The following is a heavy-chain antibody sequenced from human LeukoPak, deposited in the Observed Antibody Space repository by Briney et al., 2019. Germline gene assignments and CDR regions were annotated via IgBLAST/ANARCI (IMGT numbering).Heavy chain of an antibody. CDR1: GGSFSGYY. CDR3: ARAVSYGSGNSPRPYYYNYGLDV. D-gene: IGHD3-10*01. CDR2: INHSGST. J-gene: IGHJ6*02. V-gene: IGHV4-34*01. Sequence: PSETLSLTCAVYGGSFSGYYWSWIRQPPGKGLEWIGEINHSGSTNYNPSLKSRVTISINTSRKQFSLKLSSVTAADTAVYYCARAVSYGSGNSPRPYYYNYGLDVWGQGTTVIVSS.